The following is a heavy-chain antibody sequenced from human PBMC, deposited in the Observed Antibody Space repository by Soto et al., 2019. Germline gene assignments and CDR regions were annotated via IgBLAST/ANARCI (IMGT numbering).Heavy chain of an antibody. J-gene: IGHJ6*02. CDR2: IVVGSGNT. V-gene: IGHV1-58*01. D-gene: IGHD1-7*01. Sequence: ASVKVSCKASGFTFTSSAVQWVRQARGQRLEWIGWIVVGSGNTNYAQKFPERVTITRDMSTSTAYMELSSLRSEDTAVYYCAADRAGTSYYYYYGMDVWGQGTTVTVSS. CDR1: GFTFTSSA. CDR3: AADRAGTSYYYYYGMDV.